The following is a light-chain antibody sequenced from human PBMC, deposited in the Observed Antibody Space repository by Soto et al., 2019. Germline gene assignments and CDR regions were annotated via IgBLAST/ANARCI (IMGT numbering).Light chain of an antibody. Sequence: QPVLTQPASVSGSPGQSITISCTGTSSDLGGYDYVSWYQQHPGKAPKLMIYEVTTRPSGVSSRFSGSKSGNTASLTISGLQAEDEADYYCSSYTSTSTLYVFGTGTKVTVL. CDR1: SSDLGGYDY. CDR3: SSYTSTSTLYV. V-gene: IGLV2-14*01. J-gene: IGLJ1*01. CDR2: EVT.